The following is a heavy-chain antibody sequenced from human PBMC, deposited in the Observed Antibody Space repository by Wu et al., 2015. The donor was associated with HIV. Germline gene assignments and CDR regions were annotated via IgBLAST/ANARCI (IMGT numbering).Heavy chain of an antibody. CDR3: ARGGIDYGGNSVDY. CDR1: GYTLTELS. V-gene: IGHV1-24*01. CDR2: FDPEDGET. Sequence: QVQLVQSGAEVKKPGASVKVSCKVSGYTLTELSMHWVRQAPGKGLEWMGGFDPEDGETIYAQKLQGRVTMTTDTSTSTAYMELRSLRSDDTAVYYCARGGIDYGGNSVDYWGQGTLVTVSS. D-gene: IGHD4-23*01. J-gene: IGHJ4*02.